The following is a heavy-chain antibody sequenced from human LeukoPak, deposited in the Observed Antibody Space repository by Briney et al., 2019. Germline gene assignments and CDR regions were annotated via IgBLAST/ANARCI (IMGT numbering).Heavy chain of an antibody. V-gene: IGHV5-51*01. CDR1: GYNFASYW. J-gene: IGHJ4*02. D-gene: IGHD5-18*01. Sequence: GESLMISCKGSGYNFASYWIGWVRQMPGKGLEWMAIIYPGDSDTRYSPSFQGQVTISADKSSSTAYLQWGSLKASDTAIYYCARKQDIYGVDYWGQGTLVTVSS. CDR3: ARKQDIYGVDY. CDR2: IYPGDSDT.